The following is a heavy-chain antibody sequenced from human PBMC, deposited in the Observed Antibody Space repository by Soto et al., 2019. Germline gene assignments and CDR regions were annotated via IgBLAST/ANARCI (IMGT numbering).Heavy chain of an antibody. CDR2: IYHSRNT. CDR3: AKVVLEPDARRNWFDP. J-gene: IGHJ5*02. CDR1: GGSVSRRDYS. Sequence: QLRLQESGSGLLKPSQTLSLTCVVSGGSVSRRDYSWSWIRQPPGKGLEWIGYIYHSRNTYYNPSLKSRVTISLDRSKNQFSLQMTSVTAADTAVYYCAKVVLEPDARRNWFDPWGQGTLVTVSS. D-gene: IGHD2-2*01. V-gene: IGHV4-30-2*01.